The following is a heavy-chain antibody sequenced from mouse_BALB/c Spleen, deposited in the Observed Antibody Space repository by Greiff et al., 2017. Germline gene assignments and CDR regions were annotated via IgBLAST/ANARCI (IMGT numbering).Heavy chain of an antibody. D-gene: IGHD2-4*01. V-gene: IGHV3-8*02. CDR3: ASTTMITTRRSYWYFDV. CDR1: GDSITSGY. CDR2: ISYSGST. Sequence: EVKLVESGPSLVKPSQTLSLTCSVTGDSITSGYWNWIRKFPGNKLEYMGYISYSGSTYYNPSLKSRISITRDTSKNQYYLQLNSVTTEDTATYYCASTTMITTRRSYWYFDVWGAGTTVTVSS. J-gene: IGHJ1*01.